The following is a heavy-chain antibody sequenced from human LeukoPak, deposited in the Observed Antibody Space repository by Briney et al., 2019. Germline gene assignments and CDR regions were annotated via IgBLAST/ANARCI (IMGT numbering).Heavy chain of an antibody. V-gene: IGHV1-69*05. CDR2: IIPIFGTA. Sequence: ASVKASCKASGGTFSSYAISWVRQAPGQGLEWMGGIIPIFGTANYAQKFQGRVTITTDESTSTAYMELSSLRSEDTAVYYCAPWGNEYSSSWGQGTLVTVSS. CDR3: APWGNEYSSS. D-gene: IGHD6-6*01. CDR1: GGTFSSYA. J-gene: IGHJ5*02.